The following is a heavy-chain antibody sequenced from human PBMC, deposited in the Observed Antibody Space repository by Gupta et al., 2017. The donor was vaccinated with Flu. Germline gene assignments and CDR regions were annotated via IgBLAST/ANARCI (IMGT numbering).Heavy chain of an antibody. V-gene: IGHV3-30*18. CDR2: ISYDGSNK. CDR3: ANGYSSSWYFDY. CDR1: GFTFGSYG. J-gene: IGHJ4*02. Sequence: QVQLVESGGGVVQPGRSLRLACAASGFTFGSYGMPWVRQAPGKGLEWVAVISYDGSNKYYADSVKGRFTISRDNSKNTLYLQMNSLRAEDTAVYYCANGYSSSWYFDYWGQGTLVTVSS. D-gene: IGHD6-13*01.